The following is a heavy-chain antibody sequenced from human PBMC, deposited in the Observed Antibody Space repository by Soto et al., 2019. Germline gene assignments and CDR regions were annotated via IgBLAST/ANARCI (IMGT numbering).Heavy chain of an antibody. J-gene: IGHJ6*03. CDR3: ARTSRGGITIFGVVIPDMDV. V-gene: IGHV3-48*01. D-gene: IGHD3-3*01. CDR2: ISSSSSTI. Sequence: GGSLRLSCAASGFTFSSYSMNWVRQAPGKGLEWVSYISSSSSTIYYADSVKGRFTIPRDNAKNSLYLQMNSLRAEDTAVYYCARTSRGGITIFGVVIPDMDVWGKGTTVTVSS. CDR1: GFTFSSYS.